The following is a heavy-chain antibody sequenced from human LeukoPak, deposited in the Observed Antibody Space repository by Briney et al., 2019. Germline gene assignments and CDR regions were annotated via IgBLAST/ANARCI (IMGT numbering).Heavy chain of an antibody. CDR1: GGSISSGGYY. CDR2: IYYSGST. J-gene: IGHJ3*02. CDR3: ARTKNYYDSSGYYRGEAFDI. Sequence: PSQTLSLTCTVSGGSISSGGYYWSWIRQRPGKGLEWIGYIYYSGSTYYNPSLKSRVTISVDTSKNQFSLKLSSVTAADTAVYYCARTKNYYDSSGYYRGEAFDIWGQGTMVTVSS. V-gene: IGHV4-31*03. D-gene: IGHD3-22*01.